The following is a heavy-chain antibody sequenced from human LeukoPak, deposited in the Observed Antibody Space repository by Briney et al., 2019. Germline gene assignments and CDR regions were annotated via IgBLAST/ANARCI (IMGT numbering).Heavy chain of an antibody. CDR1: GLTFSSYW. V-gene: IGHV3-7*01. D-gene: IGHD2-2*03. Sequence: GGSLRLSCAASGLTFSSYWMSWVRQAPGKGLEWVANINQDGSEKYYVDSVKGRFTISRDNAKNSLYLQVNSLRAEDTAVFSCVRDGRKSRVVDIVRKKETGYYYYMDVWGKGTTVTVSS. CDR2: INQDGSEK. CDR3: VRDGRKSRVVDIVRKKETGYYYYMDV. J-gene: IGHJ6*03.